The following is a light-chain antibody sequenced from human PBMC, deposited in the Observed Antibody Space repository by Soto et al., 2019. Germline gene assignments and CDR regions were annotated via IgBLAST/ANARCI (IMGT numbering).Light chain of an antibody. CDR3: YSYAGRNIWV. V-gene: IGLV2-23*01. J-gene: IGLJ3*02. CDR2: EGS. CDR1: SSDVGSYNL. Sequence: QSVLTQPASVSGSPGQSITISCTGTSSDVGSYNLVSWYQQHPGKAPKLMIYEGSKRPSGVPDRFSGSKSGNTASLTVSGLQADDEAVYYCYSYAGRNIWVFGGGTKLTVL.